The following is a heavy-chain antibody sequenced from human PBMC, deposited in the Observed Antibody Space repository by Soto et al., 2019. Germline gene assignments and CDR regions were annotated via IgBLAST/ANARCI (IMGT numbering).Heavy chain of an antibody. V-gene: IGHV4-34*01. J-gene: IGHJ6*02. D-gene: IGHD3-3*01. CDR1: GGSFSGYY. CDR2: INHSGST. Sequence: PSETLSLTCAVYGGSFSGYYWSWIRQPPGKGLEWIGEINHSGSTNYNPSRKSRVTISVDTSKNQFSLKLSSVTAADTAVYYCARGPSGGYYTSTYYYYGMYVWGQGTTVTVSS. CDR3: ARGPSGGYYTSTYYYYGMYV.